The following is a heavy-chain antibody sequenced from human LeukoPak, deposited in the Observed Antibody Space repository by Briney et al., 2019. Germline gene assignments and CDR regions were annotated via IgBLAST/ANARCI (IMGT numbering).Heavy chain of an antibody. J-gene: IGHJ4*02. Sequence: GASVRVSCKASGGTFSSYAISWVRQAPGQGLEWMGRIIPIFGTANYAQKFQGRVTVTADESTSTAYMELSSLRSEDTAVYYCARAYSSSWYYFDYWGQGTLVTVSS. CDR2: IIPIFGTA. V-gene: IGHV1-69*15. D-gene: IGHD6-13*01. CDR1: GGTFSSYA. CDR3: ARAYSSSWYYFDY.